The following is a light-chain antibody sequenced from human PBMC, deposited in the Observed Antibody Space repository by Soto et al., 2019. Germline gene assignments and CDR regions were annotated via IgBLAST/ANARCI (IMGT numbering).Light chain of an antibody. CDR3: QQRSNWP. CDR2: DAS. J-gene: IGKJ4*01. V-gene: IGKV3-11*01. Sequence: EIVLTQSPATLSLSPGERATLSCRASQSVSSYLAWYQQKPGQAPRLLISDASNRATGIPARFSGSGSGTDFTLTISSLEPEDFAVYYCQQRSNWPFGGGTKVEIK. CDR1: QSVSSY.